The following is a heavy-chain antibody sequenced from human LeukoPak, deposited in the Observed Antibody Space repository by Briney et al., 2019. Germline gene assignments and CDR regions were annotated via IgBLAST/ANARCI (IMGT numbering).Heavy chain of an antibody. CDR3: ARDLYSYEHYYYYGMDV. D-gene: IGHD5-18*01. J-gene: IGHJ6*02. CDR1: GGTFSSYA. V-gene: IGHV1-69*13. Sequence: SVKVSCKASGGTFSSYAISWVRQAPGQGLEWMGGIIPIFGTANYAQKFQGRVTITADESTSTAYMELSSLRSEDTAVYYCARDLYSYEHYYYYGMDVWGQGTTVTVSS. CDR2: IIPIFGTA.